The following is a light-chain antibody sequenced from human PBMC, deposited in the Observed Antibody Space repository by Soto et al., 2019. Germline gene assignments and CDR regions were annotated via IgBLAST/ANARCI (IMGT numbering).Light chain of an antibody. CDR3: QQYNNWPPGDT. CDR1: QSVSSN. V-gene: IGKV3-15*01. Sequence: EIVMTQSPATLSVSPGERATLSCRASQSVSSNLAWYQQKPGQAPRLLIYGASTRDTGIPARFSGSGSGTEFTLTISSLQSEDFAVYYCQQYNNWPPGDTFGQGTKLEIK. CDR2: GAS. J-gene: IGKJ2*01.